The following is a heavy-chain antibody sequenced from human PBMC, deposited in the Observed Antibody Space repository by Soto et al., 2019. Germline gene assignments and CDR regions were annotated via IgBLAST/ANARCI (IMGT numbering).Heavy chain of an antibody. CDR1: GYTFTSYG. D-gene: IGHD3-9*01. Sequence: QVQLVQSGAEVKKPGASVKVSCKASGYTFTSYGIIWVRQAPGQGLEWMGWISAYNGNTNYAQKLQGRVTMTTDTSTSTAYMELRSLRSDDTAVYYCARVSGYDILTGTYYYYGMDVWGQGTTVTVSS. CDR3: ARVSGYDILTGTYYYYGMDV. J-gene: IGHJ6*02. CDR2: ISAYNGNT. V-gene: IGHV1-18*01.